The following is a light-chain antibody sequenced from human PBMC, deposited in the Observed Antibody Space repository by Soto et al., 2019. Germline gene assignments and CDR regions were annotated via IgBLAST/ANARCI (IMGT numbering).Light chain of an antibody. Sequence: SALAQPRSVSGSPGQLLTISCTGTSSDVDDYRYVSWYQQYPGKAPKLVIYDGNKRPSGVPDRFSGSNSGNTASLTISGLQAEDEADYYCCSYVTTPEIFGTGTKSPS. CDR3: CSYVTTPEI. CDR1: SSDVDDYRY. CDR2: DGN. V-gene: IGLV2-11*01. J-gene: IGLJ1*01.